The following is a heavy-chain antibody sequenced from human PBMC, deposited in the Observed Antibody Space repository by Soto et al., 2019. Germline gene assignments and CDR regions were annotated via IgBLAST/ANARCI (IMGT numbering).Heavy chain of an antibody. J-gene: IGHJ4*02. CDR2: IKKKGREK. D-gene: IGHD3-3*01. V-gene: IGHV3-7*05. Sequence: EEQLVESGGGLVQPGGSLTLSCAASGFTFRSFWMSWARQAPGKGLEWVATIKKKGREKYYVDSGRGRFTISRDNDENSLYLQMNSLRAEDTAIYYCARDRGITSFGVGGHWGQGTLVTVSS. CDR3: ARDRGITSFGVGGH. CDR1: GFTFRSFW.